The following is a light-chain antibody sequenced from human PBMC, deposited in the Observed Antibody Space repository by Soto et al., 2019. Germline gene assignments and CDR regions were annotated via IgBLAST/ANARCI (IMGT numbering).Light chain of an antibody. V-gene: IGKV1-39*01. CDR2: AAS. J-gene: IGKJ1*01. CDR1: QSISSY. Sequence: DIQMTQSPSSLSASVGDRVTITCRASQSISSYLNWYQQKPGKDPKLLIYAASSLQTGVPSRFSGCGSGTDFTLTISSLQPEDFATYYCQQSYSTPRTFGQGTKVEIK. CDR3: QQSYSTPRT.